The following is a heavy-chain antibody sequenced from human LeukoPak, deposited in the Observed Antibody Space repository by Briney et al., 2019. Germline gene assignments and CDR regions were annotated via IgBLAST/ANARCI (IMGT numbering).Heavy chain of an antibody. J-gene: IGHJ4*02. Sequence: GGSLRPSCAASGFTVSSNYMSWVRQAPGKGLEWVSVIYSGGSTYYADSVKGRFTISRDNSKNTLYLQMNSLRAEDTAVYYCARVPMRYCSSTSCPPLFDYWGQGTLVTVSS. CDR2: IYSGGST. V-gene: IGHV3-53*01. CDR1: GFTVSSNY. CDR3: ARVPMRYCSSTSCPPLFDY. D-gene: IGHD2-2*01.